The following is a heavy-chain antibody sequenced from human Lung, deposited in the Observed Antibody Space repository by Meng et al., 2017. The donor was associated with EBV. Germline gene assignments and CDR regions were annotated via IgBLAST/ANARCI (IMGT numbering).Heavy chain of an antibody. Sequence: QVPPQQGGAGLLKPSETLSLTCACYGGSFSGYYWSWIRQPPGKGLEWIGEINHSGSTNYNPSLKSRVTISVDTSKNQFSLKLSSVTAADTAVYYCARGRIIGDSSGYSDYWGQGTLVTVSS. CDR1: GGSFSGYY. D-gene: IGHD3-22*01. CDR2: INHSGST. CDR3: ARGRIIGDSSGYSDY. J-gene: IGHJ4*02. V-gene: IGHV4-34*01.